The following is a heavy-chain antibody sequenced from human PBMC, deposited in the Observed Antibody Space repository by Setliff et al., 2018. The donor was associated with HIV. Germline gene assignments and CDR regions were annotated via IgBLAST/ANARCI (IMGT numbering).Heavy chain of an antibody. D-gene: IGHD2-2*01. CDR3: ARGHCSGTNCYGVDYYGMDV. CDR2: IYHSEYT. Sequence: SETLSLTCAVSGGSISSDNWWTWVRQAPGKGLEWIGEIYHSEYTNYNPSLKSRVSMSVDKSKNQFSVKLPSVTAADTAVYYCARGHCSGTNCYGVDYYGMDVWGQGTTVTVSS. J-gene: IGHJ6*02. V-gene: IGHV4-4*02. CDR1: GGSISSDNW.